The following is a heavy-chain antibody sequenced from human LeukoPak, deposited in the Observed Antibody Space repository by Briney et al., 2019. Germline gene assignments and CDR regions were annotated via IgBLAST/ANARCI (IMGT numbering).Heavy chain of an antibody. J-gene: IGHJ6*03. D-gene: IGHD2-8*01. CDR2: ISGSAGST. Sequence: GGSLRLSCAASGFTFSSYAMTWVRQAPGKGLEWVSAISGSAGSTYYADSVKGRFSISRDSSKNTLYLQMNSLRAEDTAVYYCAKDRCSNGIGCFYYYMDVWGKGTTVTISS. CDR1: GFTFSSYA. V-gene: IGHV3-23*01. CDR3: AKDRCSNGIGCFYYYMDV.